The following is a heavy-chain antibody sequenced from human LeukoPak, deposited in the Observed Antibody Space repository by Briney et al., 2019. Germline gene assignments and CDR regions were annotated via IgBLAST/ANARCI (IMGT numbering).Heavy chain of an antibody. Sequence: GGSLRLSCAASGVTFSSYSMNWVRQAPGKGLEWVSYIRSSGSSIYYADSVKGRFTISRDNARNSLFLQMNSLRDEDTAVYYCARETGTTSTLGYWGQGTLVTVSS. CDR1: GVTFSSYS. V-gene: IGHV3-48*02. D-gene: IGHD1-1*01. J-gene: IGHJ4*02. CDR3: ARETGTTSTLGY. CDR2: IRSSGSSI.